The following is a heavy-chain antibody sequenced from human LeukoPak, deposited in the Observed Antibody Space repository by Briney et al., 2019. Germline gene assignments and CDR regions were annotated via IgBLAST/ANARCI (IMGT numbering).Heavy chain of an antibody. V-gene: IGHV1-69*05. D-gene: IGHD3-22*01. CDR1: GGTFSSYA. J-gene: IGHJ4*02. CDR2: IIPIFGTA. CDR3: ARGDYYDSSGYGIDY. Sequence: GSSVKVSCKASGGTFSSYAISWVRQAPGQGLEWMGRIIPIFGTANYAQKFQGRVTITTDESTSTAYMELSSLRSEDAAVYYCARGDYYDSSGYGIDYWGQGTLVTVSS.